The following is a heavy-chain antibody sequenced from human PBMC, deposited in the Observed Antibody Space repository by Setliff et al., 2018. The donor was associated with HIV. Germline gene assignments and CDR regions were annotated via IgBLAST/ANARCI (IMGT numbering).Heavy chain of an antibody. J-gene: IGHJ3*02. CDR1: GGSISSYY. Sequence: SETLSLTCTVSGGSISSYYWSWIRQPPGKGLEWIGYIYYSGSTNYNPSLKSRVTISVDTSKNQFSLKLSSVTAADTAVYYCARNPCSGGSCPDTFDIWGQGTMVTVSS. D-gene: IGHD2-15*01. V-gene: IGHV4-59*01. CDR3: ARNPCSGGSCPDTFDI. CDR2: IYYSGST.